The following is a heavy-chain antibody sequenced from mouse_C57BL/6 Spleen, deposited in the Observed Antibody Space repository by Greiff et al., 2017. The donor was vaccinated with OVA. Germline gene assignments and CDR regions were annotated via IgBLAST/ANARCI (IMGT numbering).Heavy chain of an antibody. V-gene: IGHV1-9*01. CDR2: ILPGSGST. CDR3: ARRGQLGYCDY. CDR1: GSTFTGYW. Sequence: QVQLQQSGAELMQPGASVTLSCPATGSTFTGYWLEWVKQRPGHGLEWLGEILPGSGSTNYTAKFKGKATFTADTSTNTAYMQLSSLTTEDSAIYYCARRGQLGYCDYWGQGTTLTVSS. J-gene: IGHJ2*01. D-gene: IGHD3-3*01.